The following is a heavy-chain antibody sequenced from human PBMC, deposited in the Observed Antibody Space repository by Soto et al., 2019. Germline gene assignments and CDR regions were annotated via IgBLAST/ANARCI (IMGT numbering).Heavy chain of an antibody. Sequence: SETLSLTCTVSGGSIGPYYWNWIRQPAGKGLEWIGRIYPSGTTKYNPSLKSRVTVSVDTSKNQPFLRLTSVTAADTAVYYCARDPGVTRFDYWGQGALVTVSS. CDR2: IYPSGTT. D-gene: IGHD2-21*02. V-gene: IGHV4-4*07. J-gene: IGHJ4*02. CDR3: ARDPGVTRFDY. CDR1: GGSIGPYY.